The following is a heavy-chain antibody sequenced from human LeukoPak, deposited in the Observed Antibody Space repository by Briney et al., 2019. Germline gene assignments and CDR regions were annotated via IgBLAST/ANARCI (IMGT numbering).Heavy chain of an antibody. D-gene: IGHD5-12*01. CDR1: GYSFSSYW. J-gene: IGHJ5*02. Sequence: GEALRISCKGSGYSFSSYWISWVRQMPGKGLEWMGTIDPSDSYTNYSPSFQGHVTISADKSISTPYLQWSSLKASDTAMYYCARGGKSAYGWFDPWGQGALVTVSS. CDR3: ARGGKSAYGWFDP. CDR2: IDPSDSYT. V-gene: IGHV5-10-1*01.